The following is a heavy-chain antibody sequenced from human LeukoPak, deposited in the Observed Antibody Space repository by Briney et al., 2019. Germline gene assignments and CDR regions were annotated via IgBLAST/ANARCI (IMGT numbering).Heavy chain of an antibody. CDR1: GYTFTGYY. CDR2: INPNSGGT. CDR3: AIVPRTPPTMVTPSYFDY. J-gene: IGHJ4*02. D-gene: IGHD4-23*01. Sequence: GASVKVSCKASGYTFTGYYMHWVRQAPGQGLEWMGWINPNSGGTNYAQKFQGRVTMTRDTSISTAYMELSRLRSDDTAVYYCAIVPRTPPTMVTPSYFDYWGQGTLVTVSS. V-gene: IGHV1-2*02.